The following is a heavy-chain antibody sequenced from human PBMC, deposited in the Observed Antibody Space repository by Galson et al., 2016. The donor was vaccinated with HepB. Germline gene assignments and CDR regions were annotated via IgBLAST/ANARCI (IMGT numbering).Heavy chain of an antibody. Sequence: SVKVSCKASGYTFTGYYLHWVRQAPGQGLEWMGWIYPYSGGATYAQKFRGRVPMTRDTSISTAYMELTRLTSDDTAMYYCTRDPPNFGDLGGFVDLWGRGTLVTVSS. CDR1: GYTFTGYY. J-gene: IGHJ2*01. CDR2: IYPYSGGA. V-gene: IGHV1-2*02. CDR3: TRDPPNFGDLGGFVDL. D-gene: IGHD3-10*01.